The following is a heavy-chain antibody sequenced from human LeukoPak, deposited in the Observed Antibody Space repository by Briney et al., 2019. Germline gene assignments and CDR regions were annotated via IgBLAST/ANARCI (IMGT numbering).Heavy chain of an antibody. J-gene: IGHJ5*01. CDR1: GGAFSAYY. V-gene: IGHV4-34*01. CDR3: ARVPLYTSNWHWFDS. Sequence: PSETLSLTCGVSGGAFSAYYWSWIRQPPRKGLEWIGEIYHDGDVKYNPSLKSRVTMSIDASKNQFTLNLRSVTAADTAVYYCARVPLYTSNWHWFDSWGQGTLVTVSS. D-gene: IGHD2-2*02. CDR2: IYHDGDV.